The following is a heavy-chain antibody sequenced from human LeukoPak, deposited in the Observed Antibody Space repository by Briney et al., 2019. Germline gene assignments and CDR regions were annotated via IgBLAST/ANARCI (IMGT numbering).Heavy chain of an antibody. Sequence: GGSLRLSCAASGFTFSSYWVSWVRQAPGKGLEWVANIKQDGSEKYYVDSVKGRFTISRDNAKNSLYLQMNSLRAEDTAVYYCARDRITMIADYWGQGTLVTVSS. J-gene: IGHJ4*02. D-gene: IGHD3-22*01. V-gene: IGHV3-7*01. CDR3: ARDRITMIADY. CDR1: GFTFSSYW. CDR2: IKQDGSEK.